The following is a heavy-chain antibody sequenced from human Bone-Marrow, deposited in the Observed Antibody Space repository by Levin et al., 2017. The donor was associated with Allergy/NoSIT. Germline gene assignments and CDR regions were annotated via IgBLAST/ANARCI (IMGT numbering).Heavy chain of an antibody. J-gene: IGHJ4*02. CDR3: AKISGSYYGSSGGNADY. Sequence: GGSLRLSCAVSGFTFRTALHWVRQAPGKGLEWVAVISYDGSNEYYADSVRGRFTISRDKSNDMLFLQMNSLRTEDTAVYYCAKISGSYYGSSGGNADYWGQGTLVTVSS. V-gene: IGHV3-30*18. D-gene: IGHD1-26*01. CDR1: GFTFRTA. CDR2: ISYDGSNE.